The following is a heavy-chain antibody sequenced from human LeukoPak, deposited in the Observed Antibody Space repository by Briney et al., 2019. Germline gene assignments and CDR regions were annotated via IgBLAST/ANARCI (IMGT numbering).Heavy chain of an antibody. CDR2: INHSGST. V-gene: IGHV4-34*01. CDR1: GGSFSGYY. Sequence: SETLSLTCAVYGGSFSGYYWSWIRQPPGKGLEWIGEINHSGSTNYNPSLKRRVTISVDTSKNQFSLKLSSVTAADTAVYYCARGLGTVVVIAATPNGMDVWGQGTTVTVSS. CDR3: ARGLGTVVVIAATPNGMDV. J-gene: IGHJ6*02. D-gene: IGHD2-15*01.